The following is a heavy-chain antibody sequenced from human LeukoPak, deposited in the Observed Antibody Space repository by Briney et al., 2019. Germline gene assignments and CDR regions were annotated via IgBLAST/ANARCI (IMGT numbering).Heavy chain of an antibody. V-gene: IGHV4-34*01. Sequence: SETLSLTCAVYGGSFSGYYWSWIRQPPGKGLEWIGEINHSGSTNYNPSLKSRVTISVDTSKNQFSLKLSSVTAADTAVYYCARAGYSSGLAAWGQGTLVTVSS. J-gene: IGHJ5*02. CDR3: ARAGYSSGLAA. D-gene: IGHD6-19*01. CDR1: GGSFSGYY. CDR2: INHSGST.